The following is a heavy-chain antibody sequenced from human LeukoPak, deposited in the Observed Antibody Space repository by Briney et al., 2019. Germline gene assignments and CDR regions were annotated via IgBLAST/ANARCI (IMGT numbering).Heavy chain of an antibody. D-gene: IGHD6-13*01. Sequence: SETLSLTCTVSGDSFNNYYWTWIRQPPGKGLEWIGYIYSSGSTSYNPSLKSRVTISVDTSKNQLSLMVSSVTAADTAVYYCARGNRKGKTAAGIVDWGQGTLVTVSS. J-gene: IGHJ4*02. CDR3: ARGNRKGKTAAGIVD. V-gene: IGHV4-4*08. CDR1: GDSFNNYY. CDR2: IYSSGST.